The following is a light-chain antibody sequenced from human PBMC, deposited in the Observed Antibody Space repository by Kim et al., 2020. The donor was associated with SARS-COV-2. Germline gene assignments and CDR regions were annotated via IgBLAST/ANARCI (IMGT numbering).Light chain of an antibody. V-gene: IGLV3-9*01. CDR3: QVWDSSGVV. Sequence: VALGQTARITCGGNNIGSKNVRWYQQKPGQAPVLVIYRDSNRPSGIPERFSGSNSGNTATLTISRAQAGDEADYYCQVWDSSGVVFGGGTQLTVL. CDR1: NIGSKN. J-gene: IGLJ2*01. CDR2: RDS.